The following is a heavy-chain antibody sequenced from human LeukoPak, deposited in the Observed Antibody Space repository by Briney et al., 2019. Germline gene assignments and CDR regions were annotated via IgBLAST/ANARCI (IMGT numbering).Heavy chain of an antibody. D-gene: IGHD2-21*02. CDR2: ITPFNGNT. V-gene: IGHV1-45*02. CDR1: GYTFTYRY. CDR3: ARACGGDCYSGDAFDI. Sequence: ASVKVSCKASGYTFTYRYLHWVRQAPGQALEWMGWITPFNGNTNYAQKFQDRVTITRDRSMSTAYMELSSLRSEDTAMYYCARACGGDCYSGDAFDIWGQGTMVTASS. J-gene: IGHJ3*02.